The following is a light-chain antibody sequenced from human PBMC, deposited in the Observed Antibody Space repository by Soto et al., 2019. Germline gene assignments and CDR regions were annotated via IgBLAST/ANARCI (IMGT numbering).Light chain of an antibody. CDR2: GAS. V-gene: IGKV3-15*01. J-gene: IGKJ1*01. Sequence: ETVLTQSPGTVSLSPGDRATLSCRASQSVSSNLAWYQQKPGQAPRLLIYGASARATGIPARFSGSGSGTEFTLTISSLQSEDFAVYYCQQYNNWPWTFGQGTKVDIK. CDR1: QSVSSN. CDR3: QQYNNWPWT.